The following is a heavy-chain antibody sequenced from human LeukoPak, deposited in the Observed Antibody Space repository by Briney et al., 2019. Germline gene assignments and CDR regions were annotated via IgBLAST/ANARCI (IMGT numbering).Heavy chain of an antibody. D-gene: IGHD6-13*01. CDR2: IYYTGST. CDR3: ARGGIAAAGSAYFDY. CDR1: GGSISSSSYY. V-gene: IGHV4-39*07. J-gene: IGHJ4*02. Sequence: SETLSLTCTVSGGSISSSSYYWGWIRQPPGKGLEWIGSIYYTGSTYYNPSLKSRVTISVDTSKNQFSLKLGSVTAADTAVYYCARGGIAAAGSAYFDYWGQGTLVTVSS.